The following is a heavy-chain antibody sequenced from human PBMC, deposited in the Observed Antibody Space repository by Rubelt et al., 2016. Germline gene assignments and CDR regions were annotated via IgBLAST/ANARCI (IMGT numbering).Heavy chain of an antibody. V-gene: IGHV1-2*01. J-gene: IGHJ4*02. CDR3: ASSSGSYYSLDY. CDR2: INPNSGGT. CDR1: GYTFTGYY. Sequence: QVQLVQSGAEVKKPGASVKVSCKASGYTFTGYYMHWVRQAPGQGLEWMGWINPNSGGTNYEQRFQGRVTSTRDTSISTAYMELSRLRSDDTAVYYCASSSGSYYSLDYWGQGTLVTVSS. D-gene: IGHD1-26*01.